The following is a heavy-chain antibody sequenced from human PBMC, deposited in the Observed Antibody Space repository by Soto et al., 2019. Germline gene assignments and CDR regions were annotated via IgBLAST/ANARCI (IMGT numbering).Heavy chain of an antibody. J-gene: IGHJ4*02. CDR2: ISGSGGST. CDR3: ARDLGSTNYYFDY. V-gene: IGHV3-23*01. CDR1: EFTFSSYA. D-gene: IGHD5-12*01. Sequence: GGSLRLSCSSAEFTFSSYARSLGRQAPGKGLEWVSAISGSGGSTYYADSVKGRFTISRDNSKNTLYLQMNSLRAEDTAVYCCARDLGSTNYYFDYWGLGTLVTVSS.